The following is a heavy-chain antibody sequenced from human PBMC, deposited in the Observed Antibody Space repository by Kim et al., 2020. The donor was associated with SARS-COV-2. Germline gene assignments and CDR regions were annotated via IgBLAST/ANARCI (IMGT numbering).Heavy chain of an antibody. CDR2: MYYSGST. V-gene: IGHV4-39*01. D-gene: IGHD6-13*01. CDR1: GGSISSSSYY. Sequence: SETLSLTCTVSGGSISSSSYYCGWIRQPPGKGLEWIGSMYYSGSTNYNPSLKSRVTISVDTSKNQFSLKLRSVTAADTAVYYCAGQGIRGSSWYLGAFDVWGQGTMVTVSS. J-gene: IGHJ3*01. CDR3: AGQGIRGSSWYLGAFDV.